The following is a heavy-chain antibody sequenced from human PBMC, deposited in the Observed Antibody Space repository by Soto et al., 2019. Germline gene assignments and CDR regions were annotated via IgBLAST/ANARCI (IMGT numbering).Heavy chain of an antibody. D-gene: IGHD4-17*01. J-gene: IGHJ6*04. Sequence: SETLSLTCTVSGGSISSYFWNWIRQPPGKGLEWIGYVCYSGSTNYNPSLKSRVTISVDMSKNQFSLKLSSVTAADTAVYYCARPTYGDYGMDVWGKGTTVTVSS. V-gene: IGHV4-59*01. CDR1: GGSISSYF. CDR2: VCYSGST. CDR3: ARPTYGDYGMDV.